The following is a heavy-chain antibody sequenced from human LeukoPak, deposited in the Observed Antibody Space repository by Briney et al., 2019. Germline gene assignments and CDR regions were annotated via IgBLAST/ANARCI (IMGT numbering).Heavy chain of an antibody. CDR2: ISWNSGSI. J-gene: IGHJ4*02. Sequence: GGSLRLSCAASGFTFDDYAMHWVRQAPGKGLEWVSGISWNSGSIGYEDSVKGRFTISRVTATNSLYLQMNSLRAEDTALYYCAKGKIAVADLSDYWGQGTLVTVSS. V-gene: IGHV3-9*01. CDR3: AKGKIAVADLSDY. D-gene: IGHD6-19*01. CDR1: GFTFDDYA.